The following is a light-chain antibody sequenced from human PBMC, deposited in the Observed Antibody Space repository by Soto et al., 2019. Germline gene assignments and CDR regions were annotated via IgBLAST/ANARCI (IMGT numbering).Light chain of an antibody. CDR2: DAS. V-gene: IGKV3-11*01. Sequence: EVVLTQSPDTLSLSPGERATLSCRASQTIRSYVAWYQQKPGQAPRLLIYDASNRATCIPARFSGSGSGTDFPLTISSLEPEDFAVYYCQQRRNWWTFGQGTKLDIK. CDR1: QTIRSY. J-gene: IGKJ1*01. CDR3: QQRRNWWT.